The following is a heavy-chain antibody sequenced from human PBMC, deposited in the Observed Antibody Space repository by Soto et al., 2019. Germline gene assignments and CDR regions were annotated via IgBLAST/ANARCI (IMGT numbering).Heavy chain of an antibody. J-gene: IGHJ5*02. V-gene: IGHV1-69*13. CDR1: GGTFSSYA. Sequence: SVKVSCKASGGTFSSYAISWVRQAPGQGLEWMGGIIPIFGTANYAQKFQGRVTITADESTSTAYMELSSLRSEDTAVYYCARFQTGTMGWFDPWGQGTLVTVYS. D-gene: IGHD1-7*01. CDR3: ARFQTGTMGWFDP. CDR2: IIPIFGTA.